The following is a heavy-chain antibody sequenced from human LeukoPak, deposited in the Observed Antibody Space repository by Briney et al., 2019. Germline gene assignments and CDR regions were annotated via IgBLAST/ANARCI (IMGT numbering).Heavy chain of an antibody. Sequence: PSETLSLTCTVSGGSISSSSYYGGWIRQPPGKGLEWNGSIYYSGSTYYNPSLRSRVTISVDTSKNQFSLKLSSVTAADTAVYYCARHPGYGGNPYFDYWGQGTLVTVSS. D-gene: IGHD4-23*01. CDR2: IYYSGST. CDR3: ARHPGYGGNPYFDY. CDR1: GGSISSSSYY. J-gene: IGHJ4*02. V-gene: IGHV4-39*01.